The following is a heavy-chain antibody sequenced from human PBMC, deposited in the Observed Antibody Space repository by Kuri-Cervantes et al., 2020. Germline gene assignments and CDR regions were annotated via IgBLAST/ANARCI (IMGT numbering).Heavy chain of an antibody. CDR3: ARTNDAFDI. CDR1: GGSISSGGYY. Sequence: LRLSCTVSGGSISSGGYYWSWIRQHPGKGPGWIGYIYYSGSTYYNPSLKSRVTISVDTSKNQFSLNLSSVTAADTAVYYCARTNDAFDIWGQGTMVTVSS. J-gene: IGHJ3*02. CDR2: IYYSGST. V-gene: IGHV4-31*03.